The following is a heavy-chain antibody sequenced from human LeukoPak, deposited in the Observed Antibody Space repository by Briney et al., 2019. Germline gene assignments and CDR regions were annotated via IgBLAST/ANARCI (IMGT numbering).Heavy chain of an antibody. CDR1: GGSISSGGYS. J-gene: IGHJ3*02. Sequence: SETLSLTCAVSGGSISSGGYSWSWIRQPPGKGLEWIGYIYHSGSTYYNPSLKSRVTISVDRSKNQFSLKLSSVTAADTAVYYCARILAVGATVAFGIWGQGTMVTVSS. CDR3: ARILAVGATVAFGI. V-gene: IGHV4-30-2*01. CDR2: IYHSGST. D-gene: IGHD1-26*01.